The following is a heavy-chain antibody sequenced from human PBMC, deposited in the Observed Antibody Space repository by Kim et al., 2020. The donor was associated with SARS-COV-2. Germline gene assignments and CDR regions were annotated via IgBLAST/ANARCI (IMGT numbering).Heavy chain of an antibody. CDR3: AKDRGLTPESLGY. Sequence: GGSLRLSCAASGFTFSNSAMHWVRQAPGKGLEWVAVIWYDGSNERYEDSVRGRFIISRDNSKNTLFLQINSLRVDDSAVYYCAKDRGLTPESLGYWGQGT. CDR1: GFTFSNSA. D-gene: IGHD3-16*01. CDR2: IWYDGSNE. J-gene: IGHJ4*02. V-gene: IGHV3-33*06.